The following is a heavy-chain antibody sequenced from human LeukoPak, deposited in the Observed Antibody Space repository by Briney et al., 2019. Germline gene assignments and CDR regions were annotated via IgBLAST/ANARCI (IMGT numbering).Heavy chain of an antibody. CDR3: AREMTGTTSIDY. CDR2: INHSGST. CDR1: GGSISSYY. D-gene: IGHD1-26*01. V-gene: IGHV4-34*01. J-gene: IGHJ4*02. Sequence: SETLSLTCTVSGGSISSYYWSWIRQPPGKGVEWIGEINHSGSTNYNPSLKSRVTISVDTSKNQFSLKLSSVTAADTAVYYCAREMTGTTSIDYWGQGTLVTVSS.